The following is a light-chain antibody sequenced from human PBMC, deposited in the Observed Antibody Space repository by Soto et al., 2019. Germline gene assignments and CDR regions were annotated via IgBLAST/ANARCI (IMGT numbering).Light chain of an antibody. CDR1: EDINSR. CDR3: QQADSFPIT. V-gene: IGKV1-12*01. Sequence: DIQMTQSPSSVSASVGDRVTISCRASEDINSRLAWYQQKPGNAPKLLIYAAFILQSGVPSRFSGYGSGTDVTLSISSLQTEDFATYYCQQADSFPITFGQGTRLEIK. J-gene: IGKJ5*01. CDR2: AAF.